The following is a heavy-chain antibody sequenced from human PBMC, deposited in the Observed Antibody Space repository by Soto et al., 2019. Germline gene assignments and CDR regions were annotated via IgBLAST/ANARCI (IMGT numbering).Heavy chain of an antibody. V-gene: IGHV3-33*06. J-gene: IGHJ2*01. Sequence: GKGLEWVAVIWYDGSNKYYADSVKGRYTISRDNSKNTVHLQMNSLGAEDTAVYYFLQEEDVIRDADAVSAFLLNRTSDL. CDR3: LQEEDVIRDADAVSAFLLNRTSDL. CDR2: IWYDGSNK. D-gene: IGHD2-15*01.